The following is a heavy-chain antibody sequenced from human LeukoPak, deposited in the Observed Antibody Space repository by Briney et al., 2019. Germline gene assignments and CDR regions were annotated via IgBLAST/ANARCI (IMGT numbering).Heavy chain of an antibody. CDR1: GGSISSYY. D-gene: IGHD2-15*01. Sequence: PSETLSLTCTVSGGSISSYYWSWIRQPPGKGLEWIGYIYYSGSTNYNPSLKSRVTISVDTSKKQFSLKLSSVTAADTAVYYCARLGSEVVVAEDYYYYYYMDVWGKGTTVTVSS. CDR3: ARLGSEVVVAEDYYYYYYMDV. V-gene: IGHV4-59*01. CDR2: IYYSGST. J-gene: IGHJ6*03.